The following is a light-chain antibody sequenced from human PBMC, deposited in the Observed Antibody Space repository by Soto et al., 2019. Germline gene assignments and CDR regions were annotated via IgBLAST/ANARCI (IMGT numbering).Light chain of an antibody. Sequence: QSALTQPASVSGSPGQSITISCTGTSSDVGGYNYVSWYQQHPGKAPKLMIYDVSNRPSGVSNRFSGSKSGNTASLTISGLQAEDEADYYCSSYTSSSTPLDVFGTVTKLTVL. CDR2: DVS. J-gene: IGLJ1*01. CDR1: SSDVGGYNY. V-gene: IGLV2-14*01. CDR3: SSYTSSSTPLDV.